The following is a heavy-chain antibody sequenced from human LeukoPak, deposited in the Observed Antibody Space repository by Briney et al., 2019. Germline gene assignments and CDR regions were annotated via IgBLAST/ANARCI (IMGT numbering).Heavy chain of an antibody. D-gene: IGHD4-11*01. CDR2: IKQDGSEE. CDR3: ARESHSTYDY. V-gene: IGHV3-7*01. CDR1: GFTFSTYW. J-gene: IGHJ4*02. Sequence: GGSLRLSCAASGFTFSTYWMSWVRQAPGKGPEWVASIKQDGSEEYYVDSMKGRFTISKDNAKNSLFLQLNSLRAEDTAVYYCARESHSTYDYWGQGTLVTVSS.